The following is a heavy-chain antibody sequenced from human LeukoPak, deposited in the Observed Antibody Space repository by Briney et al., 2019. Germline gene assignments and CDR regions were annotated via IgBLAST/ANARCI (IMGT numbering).Heavy chain of an antibody. CDR3: ARDYN. J-gene: IGHJ4*02. V-gene: IGHV3-7*04. D-gene: IGHD3-10*01. CDR1: GFTFSSNW. Sequence: GGSLRLCCAASGFTFSSNWMSWVRQVPGRGLEWVANIKPDGSEKYYVDSVKGRFTVSRDNAKNSLDLQMNSLRAEDTAVYYCARDYNWGQGTLVTVSS. CDR2: IKPDGSEK.